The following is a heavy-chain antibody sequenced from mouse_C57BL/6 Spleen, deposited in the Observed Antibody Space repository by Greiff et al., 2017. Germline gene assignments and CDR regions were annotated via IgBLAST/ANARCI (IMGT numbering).Heavy chain of an antibody. CDR3: ARRGITTVVATDYYAMDY. D-gene: IGHD1-1*01. CDR2: IYPGSGST. CDR1: GYTFTSYW. J-gene: IGHJ4*01. V-gene: IGHV1-55*01. Sequence: LQQPGAELVKPGASVKMSCKASGYTFTSYWITWVKQRPGQGLEWIGDIYPGSGSTNYNEKFKSKATLTVDTSSSTAYMQLSSLTSEDSAVYYCARRGITTVVATDYYAMDYWGQGTSVTVSS.